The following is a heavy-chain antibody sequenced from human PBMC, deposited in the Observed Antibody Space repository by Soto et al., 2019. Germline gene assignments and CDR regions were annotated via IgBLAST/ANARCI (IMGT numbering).Heavy chain of an antibody. CDR1: GFTFGDYA. CDR3: TRDGHGGATGDNWFDP. V-gene: IGHV3-49*03. D-gene: IGHD1-26*01. Sequence: GGSLRLSCTASGFTFGDYAMSWFRQAPGKGLEWVGCIRSKADGGTTEYAASVKGRFTISRDDSKSIAYLQMNSLKTEDTAVYYCTRDGHGGATGDNWFDPWGQGTLVTVSS. J-gene: IGHJ5*02. CDR2: IRSKADGGTT.